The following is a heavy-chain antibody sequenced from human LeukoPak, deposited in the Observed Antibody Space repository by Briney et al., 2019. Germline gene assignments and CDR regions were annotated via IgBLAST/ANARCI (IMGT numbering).Heavy chain of an antibody. V-gene: IGHV3-7*01. CDR2: IKQDGSEK. CDR3: AKEMTMVRGVIDY. CDR1: GFTFSSYW. Sequence: GGSLRLSCAASGFTFSSYWMSWFRQAPGKGLEWVANIKQDGSEKYYVDSVKGRFTISRDNAKNSLYPQMNSLRAEDTAVYYCAKEMTMVRGVIDYWGQGTLVTVSS. D-gene: IGHD3-10*01. J-gene: IGHJ4*02.